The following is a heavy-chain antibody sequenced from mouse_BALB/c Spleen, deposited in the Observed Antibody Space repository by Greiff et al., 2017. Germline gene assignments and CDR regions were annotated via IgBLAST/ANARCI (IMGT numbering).Heavy chain of an antibody. CDR2: ISYSGST. Sequence: EVKLMESGPGLVKPSQSLSLTCTVTGYSITSDYAWIWIRQFPGNKLEWMGYISYSGSTSYNPSLKSRISITRDTSKNQFFLQLNSVTTEDTATYYCARGGNYPYYAMDYWGQGTSVTVSS. J-gene: IGHJ4*01. CDR3: ARGGNYPYYAMDY. V-gene: IGHV3-2*02. D-gene: IGHD2-1*01. CDR1: GYSITSDYA.